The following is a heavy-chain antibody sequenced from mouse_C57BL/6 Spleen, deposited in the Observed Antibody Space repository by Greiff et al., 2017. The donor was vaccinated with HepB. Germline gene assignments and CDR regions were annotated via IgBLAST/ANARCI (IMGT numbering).Heavy chain of an antibody. CDR1: GYTFTDYE. Sequence: QVQLKQSGAELVRPGASVTLSCKASGYTFTDYEMHWVKQTPVHGLEWIGAIDPETGGTAYNQKFKGKAILTADKSSSTAYMELHSLTSEDSAVYYYRRLRLRAWFAYWGQGTLVTVSA. D-gene: IGHD2-4*01. V-gene: IGHV1-15*01. CDR2: IDPETGGT. J-gene: IGHJ3*01. CDR3: RRLRLRAWFAY.